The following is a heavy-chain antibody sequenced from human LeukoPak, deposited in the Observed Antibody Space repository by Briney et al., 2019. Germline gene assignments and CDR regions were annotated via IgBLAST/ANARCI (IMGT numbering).Heavy chain of an antibody. CDR3: ARDGQRWLRTGYYFDY. J-gene: IGHJ4*02. CDR2: IEPNSGDT. Sequence: ASVKVSCKASGYTFTGYYMHWVRQAPGQGLEWMGWIEPNSGDTNYPEKFQGRITMTRDTSISTAYMELSRLTSDDTAVYYCARDGQRWLRTGYYFDYWGQGTLVTVSS. D-gene: IGHD5-12*01. CDR1: GYTFTGYY. V-gene: IGHV1-2*02.